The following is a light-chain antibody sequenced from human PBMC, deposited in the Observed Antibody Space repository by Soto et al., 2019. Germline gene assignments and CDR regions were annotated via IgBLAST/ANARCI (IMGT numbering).Light chain of an antibody. Sequence: DIQMTQSPSSLSASLGDRVTITCRASQGIGVYLAWFQQKPGNVPKLLIYAATTLQSGVPSRFSGSGSGTDFTLTISSLQPEDVATYYCKKYNSAPLTVGGGTKVEIK. J-gene: IGKJ4*01. CDR2: AAT. V-gene: IGKV1-27*01. CDR1: QGIGVY. CDR3: KKYNSAPLT.